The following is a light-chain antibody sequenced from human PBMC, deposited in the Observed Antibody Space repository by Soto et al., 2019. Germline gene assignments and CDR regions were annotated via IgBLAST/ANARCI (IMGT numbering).Light chain of an antibody. CDR1: HDMSRD. V-gene: IGKV3-11*01. CDR3: QKRLMT. CDR2: DAS. Sequence: EIVLTQSPATLSLSPGERATISCRASHDMSRDLGWYPQKPGQAPRRLIYDASNRATGIPARFSGSGSGTDFTLTLRSLEPEAFAVYHCQKRLMTFGQGTKVDIK. J-gene: IGKJ1*01.